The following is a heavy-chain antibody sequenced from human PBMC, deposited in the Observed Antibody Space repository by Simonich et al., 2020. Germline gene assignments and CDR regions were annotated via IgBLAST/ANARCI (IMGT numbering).Heavy chain of an antibody. Sequence: EVQLVESGGGLVKPGGSLRLSCAASGFTFSSYSMNWVRQAPGKGLEGVSSISSSRYIYYADSVKGRFTISRDNAKNSLYLQMNSLRAEDTAVYYCARDGDYWGQGTLVTVSS. CDR2: ISSSRYI. CDR3: ARDGDY. V-gene: IGHV3-21*01. CDR1: GFTFSSYS. J-gene: IGHJ4*02.